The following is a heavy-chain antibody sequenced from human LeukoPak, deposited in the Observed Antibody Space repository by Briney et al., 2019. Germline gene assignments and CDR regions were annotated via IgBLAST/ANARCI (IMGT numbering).Heavy chain of an antibody. CDR1: GFSFTTYW. CDR3: AKLAKYFYGSETFYFFEH. Sequence: GGSLRLSCAAPGFSFTTYWMSWVRQAPGKGLEWVANINQDGTEKYYVDSVKGRFTISRDNGKNSLYLQMNSLRVEDTAVYYCAKLAKYFYGSETFYFFEHWGQGTPVTASS. D-gene: IGHD3-10*01. CDR2: INQDGTEK. V-gene: IGHV3-7*01. J-gene: IGHJ4*02.